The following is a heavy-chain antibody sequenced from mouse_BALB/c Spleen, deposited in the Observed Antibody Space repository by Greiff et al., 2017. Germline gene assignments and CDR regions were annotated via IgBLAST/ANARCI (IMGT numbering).Heavy chain of an antibody. CDR3: ARLGSTLAFDY. CDR2: ISTYYGDA. V-gene: IGHV1S137*01. CDR1: GYTFTDYA. Sequence: QVQLQQSGAELVRPGVSVKISCKGSGYTFTDYAMHWVKQSHAKSLEWIGVISTYYGDASYNQKFKGKATMTVDKSSSTAYMELARLTSEDSAIYYCARLGSTLAFDYWGQGTTLTVSS. D-gene: IGHD2-1*01. J-gene: IGHJ2*01.